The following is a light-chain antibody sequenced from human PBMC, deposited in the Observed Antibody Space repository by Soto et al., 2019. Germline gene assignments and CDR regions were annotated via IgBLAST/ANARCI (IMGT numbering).Light chain of an antibody. Sequence: EIVMTQSPATLSVSPGERVTLSCRASQSVSSYLAWYQQKPGQAPRLLIYDASSRATGIPDRFSGTGSETDFTLTINRLEPEDFAVYYCQQYENSPITFGQGTRLEIK. J-gene: IGKJ5*01. V-gene: IGKV3-20*01. CDR1: QSVSSY. CDR2: DAS. CDR3: QQYENSPIT.